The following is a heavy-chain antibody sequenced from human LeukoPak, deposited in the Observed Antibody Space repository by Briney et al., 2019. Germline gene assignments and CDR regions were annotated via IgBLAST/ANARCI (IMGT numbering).Heavy chain of an antibody. D-gene: IGHD5-24*01. CDR3: ARGATTTFDY. CDR2: ISSSSSYI. J-gene: IGHJ4*02. CDR1: GFTFSSYS. Sequence: GGSLRLSCAASGFTFSSYSMTWVRQAPGKGLEWVSSISSSSSYIYYADSVKGRFTISRDNAKNSLYLQMNSLRAEDTAVYYCARGATTTFDYWGQGTLVTVSS. V-gene: IGHV3-21*01.